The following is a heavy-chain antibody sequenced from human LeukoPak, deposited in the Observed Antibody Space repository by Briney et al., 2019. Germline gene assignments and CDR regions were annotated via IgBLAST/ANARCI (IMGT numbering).Heavy chain of an antibody. J-gene: IGHJ4*02. V-gene: IGHV3-7*05. CDR3: VAGTTY. Sequence: GGSLRLSCAASGFTFSNFWMTWVRQAPGKGLEWVAIIKQDGSQKYYVDSVKGRFTISRDNARNSLYLQMNSLRAEDTAVYWAVAGTTYWGQGTLVTVSS. CDR2: IKQDGSQK. CDR1: GFTFSNFW. D-gene: IGHD6-19*01.